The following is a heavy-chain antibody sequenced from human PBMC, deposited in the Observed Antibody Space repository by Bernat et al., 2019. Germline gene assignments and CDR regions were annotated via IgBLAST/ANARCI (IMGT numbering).Heavy chain of an antibody. CDR2: IYYSGST. D-gene: IGHD2-2*01. CDR1: GGSISTSSYY. V-gene: IGHV4-39*01. CDR3: ARLPTVGRVVPAALFDY. J-gene: IGHJ4*02. Sequence: QLQLQESGPRLVKPSETLSLTCTVSGGSISTSSYYWGWIRQPPGKGLEWIGTIYYSGSTYYNPSLKSRVTISVDTSKNQFSLKLSSVTAADTAVYYCARLPTVGRVVPAALFDYWGQGTLVTVSS.